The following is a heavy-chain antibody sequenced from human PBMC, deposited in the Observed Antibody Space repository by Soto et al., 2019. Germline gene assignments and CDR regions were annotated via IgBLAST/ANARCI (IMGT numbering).Heavy chain of an antibody. Sequence: QVQLVQSGAEVKKPGSSVKVSCKASGGTFSSYTISWVRQAPGQGLEWMGRIIPILGIANYAQKFQGRVTITADKSTSTAYKELSSLRSEDTAVYYCARDYSSSVGYFDLWGRGTLVTVSS. CDR2: IIPILGIA. J-gene: IGHJ2*01. CDR1: GGTFSSYT. CDR3: ARDYSSSVGYFDL. V-gene: IGHV1-69*08. D-gene: IGHD6-13*01.